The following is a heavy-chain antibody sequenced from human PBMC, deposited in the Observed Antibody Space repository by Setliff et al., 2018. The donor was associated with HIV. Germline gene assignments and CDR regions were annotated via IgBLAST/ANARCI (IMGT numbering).Heavy chain of an antibody. D-gene: IGHD3-22*01. Sequence: ASVKVSCKASGYIFTSYYMHWLRQVPGQGLEWMGIVDPSGGSTHYAQKFEGRVTMTRDTSTSTFHMELSSLTSEDRAIYYCARDGRAVTSLMVVVSLRNGMDVWGQGTTVTVSS. J-gene: IGHJ6*02. V-gene: IGHV1-46*01. CDR1: GYIFTSYY. CDR2: VDPSGGST. CDR3: ARDGRAVTSLMVVVSLRNGMDV.